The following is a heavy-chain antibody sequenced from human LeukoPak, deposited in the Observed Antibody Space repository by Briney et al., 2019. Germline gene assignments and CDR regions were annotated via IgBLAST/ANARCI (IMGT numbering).Heavy chain of an antibody. D-gene: IGHD5-12*01. CDR1: GGTFSSYA. CDR2: IIPIFGTA. J-gene: IGHJ4*02. Sequence: ASVKVSCKASGGTFSSYAISWVRQAPGQGLGWMGGIIPIFGTANYAQKFQGRVTITADESTSTAYMELSSLRSEDTAVYYCARGLVATMWTADYWGQGTLVTVSS. CDR3: ARGLVATMWTADY. V-gene: IGHV1-69*13.